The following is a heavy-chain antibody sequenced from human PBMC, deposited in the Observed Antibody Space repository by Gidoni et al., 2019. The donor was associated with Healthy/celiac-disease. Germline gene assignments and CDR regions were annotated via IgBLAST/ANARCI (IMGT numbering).Heavy chain of an antibody. CDR1: GGSISRGGYY. CDR3: ATAGDYYDSSGYMLYFQH. V-gene: IGHV4-31*03. D-gene: IGHD3-22*01. CDR2: IYYSGST. J-gene: IGHJ1*01. Sequence: QVQLQESGPGLVKPSQTLSLTCPVSGGSISRGGYYWSWIRQHPGKGLEWIGYIYYSGSTYYNPSLKSRVTISVDTSKNQFSLKLSSVTAADTAVYYCATAGDYYDSSGYMLYFQHWGQGTLVTVSS.